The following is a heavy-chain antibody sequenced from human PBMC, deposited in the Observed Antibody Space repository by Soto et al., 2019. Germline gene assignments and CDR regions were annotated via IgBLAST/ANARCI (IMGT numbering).Heavy chain of an antibody. J-gene: IGHJ3*02. Sequence: SSSYYWGWIRQPPGKGLEWIGSIYYSGSTYYNPSLKSRVTISVDTSKNQFSLKLSSVTAADTAVYYCARVTVHSSGCYYKAFDIWGQGTMVTVSS. CDR2: IYYSGST. D-gene: IGHD3-22*01. CDR1: SSSYY. CDR3: ARVTVHSSGCYYKAFDI. V-gene: IGHV4-39*07.